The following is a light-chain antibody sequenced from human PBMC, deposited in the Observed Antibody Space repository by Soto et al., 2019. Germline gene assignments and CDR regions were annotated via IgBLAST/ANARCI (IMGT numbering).Light chain of an antibody. V-gene: IGKV1-5*03. CDR2: KAS. CDR3: QHYNSYSEA. Sequence: DIQMTQSPSTLSGSVGDRVTITCRASQTISSWLAWYQQKPGKAPKLLIYKASTLKSGVPSRFSGSGSGTDFTLTISSLQRDDFATYYCQHYNSYSEAFGQGTKVDNK. J-gene: IGKJ1*01. CDR1: QTISSW.